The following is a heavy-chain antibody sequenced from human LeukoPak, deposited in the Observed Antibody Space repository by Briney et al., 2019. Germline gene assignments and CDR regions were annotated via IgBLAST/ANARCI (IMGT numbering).Heavy chain of an antibody. CDR1: GFTVSSNY. CDR2: IYSGGST. J-gene: IGHJ3*02. CDR3: ARGSYGYTDRGAFDI. V-gene: IGHV3-53*01. D-gene: IGHD6-13*01. Sequence: GGSLRLSCAASGFTVSSNYMSWVRQAPGKGLEWVSVIYSGGSTYYADSVKGRFTISRDNAKNSLYLQMNSLRAEDTAVYYCARGSYGYTDRGAFDIWGQGTMVTVSS.